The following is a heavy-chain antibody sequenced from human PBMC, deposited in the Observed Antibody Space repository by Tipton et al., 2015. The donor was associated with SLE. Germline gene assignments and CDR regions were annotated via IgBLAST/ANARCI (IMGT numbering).Heavy chain of an antibody. CDR1: GGSISSGSYY. Sequence: TLSLTCTVSGGSISSGSYYWSWIRQSPGKGLEWIGEINHSGSTNYNPSLKSRVTISVDTSKNQFSLKRSSVTAADTAVYYCARVGERIAAWGQGTLVTVSS. CDR2: INHSGST. V-gene: IGHV4-39*07. D-gene: IGHD6-6*01. J-gene: IGHJ4*02. CDR3: ARVGERIAA.